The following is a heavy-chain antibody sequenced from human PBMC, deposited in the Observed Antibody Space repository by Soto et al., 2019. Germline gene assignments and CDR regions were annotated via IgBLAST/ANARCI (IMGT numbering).Heavy chain of an antibody. CDR2: IIPIFGTA. CDR3: ARDVIAAAGTAG. D-gene: IGHD6-13*01. V-gene: IGHV1-69*12. Sequence: QVQLVKSGAEVKKPGSSVKVSCKASGGTFSSYAISWVRLAPGQGLEWMGGIIPIFGTANYAQKFQGRVTITANESTSPAYMELSSLRAEDTAVYYCARDVIAAAGTAGWGQGTLVTVSS. J-gene: IGHJ4*02. CDR1: GGTFSSYA.